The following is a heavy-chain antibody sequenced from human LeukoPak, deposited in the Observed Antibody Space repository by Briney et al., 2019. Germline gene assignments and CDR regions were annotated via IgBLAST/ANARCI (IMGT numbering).Heavy chain of an antibody. CDR3: ARGQYYDFWSGLFGQGNDAFDI. J-gene: IGHJ3*02. Sequence: ASVKVSCKASGYTFTSYYMHWVRQAPGQGLEWMGIINPSGGSTSYAQKFQGRVTMTRDTSTSTVYMELSSLRSEDTAVYYCARGQYYDFWSGLFGQGNDAFDIWGQGTMVTVSS. CDR1: GYTFTSYY. CDR2: INPSGGST. D-gene: IGHD3-3*01. V-gene: IGHV1-46*01.